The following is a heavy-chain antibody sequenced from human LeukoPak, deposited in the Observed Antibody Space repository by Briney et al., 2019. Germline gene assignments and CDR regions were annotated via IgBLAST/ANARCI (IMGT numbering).Heavy chain of an antibody. V-gene: IGHV3-15*01. CDR1: GFTFIDAW. CDR3: TTDGVGVEGATYDN. CDR2: IKAKAHGETI. J-gene: IGHJ4*02. D-gene: IGHD1-26*01. Sequence: GRSLRLSCAASGFTFIDAWMAWVRQAPGKGLEWVGRIKAKAHGETIEYAAPVKGRFTISRDDSKNTLYLQMNSLKTEDTAVYYCTTDGVGVEGATYDNWGQGTLVSVSS.